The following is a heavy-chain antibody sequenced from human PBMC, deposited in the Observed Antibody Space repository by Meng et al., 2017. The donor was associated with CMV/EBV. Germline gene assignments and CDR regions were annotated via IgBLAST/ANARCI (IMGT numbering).Heavy chain of an antibody. V-gene: IGHV1-18*01. CDR1: GYISTSYG. Sequence: ASGYISTSYGVNWVRQATGKGLEWVGWISTYNGHTVYTQRFQGRVTMTTDTSTSTAYMELRSLRSDDTAVFYCARGLAHIVTTDFDYWGQGTLVTVSS. D-gene: IGHD5-12*01. J-gene: IGHJ4*02. CDR3: ARGLAHIVTTDFDY. CDR2: ISTYNGHT.